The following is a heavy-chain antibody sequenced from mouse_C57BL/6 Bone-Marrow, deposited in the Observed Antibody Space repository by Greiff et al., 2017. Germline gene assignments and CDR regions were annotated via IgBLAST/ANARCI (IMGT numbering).Heavy chain of an antibody. D-gene: IGHD1-1*01. V-gene: IGHV1-80*01. CDR2: IYPGDGDT. J-gene: IGHJ4*01. CDR1: GYAFSSYW. Sequence: QVLLQQSGAELVKPGASVKISCKASGYAFSSYWMNWVKQRPGKGLEWIGQIYPGDGDTKYNGKFKGKATLTADKASSTAYMQLSSLISEDSAVYFGARWRAVGSSPPWYAMDYWGQGTSVTVSS. CDR3: ARWRAVGSSPPWYAMDY.